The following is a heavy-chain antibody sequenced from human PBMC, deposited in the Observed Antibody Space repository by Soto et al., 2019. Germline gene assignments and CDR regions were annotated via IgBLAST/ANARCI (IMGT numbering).Heavy chain of an antibody. CDR3: ARRLESNYGLDWFDP. CDR1: GGSISSGGYY. J-gene: IGHJ5*02. Sequence: SETLSLTCTVSGGSISSGGYYWSWIRQHPGKGLEWIGYIYYSGSTYYNPSLKSRVTISVDTSKNQFSLKLSSVTAADTAVYYCARRLESNYGLDWFDPWGQGTLVTVSS. D-gene: IGHD4-4*01. V-gene: IGHV4-31*03. CDR2: IYYSGST.